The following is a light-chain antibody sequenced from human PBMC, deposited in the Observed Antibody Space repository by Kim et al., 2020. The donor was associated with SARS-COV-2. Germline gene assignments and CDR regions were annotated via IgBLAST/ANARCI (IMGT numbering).Light chain of an antibody. Sequence: EIVLTQSPATLSLSPGERATLSCRASQSVGIQLAWYQQKPGQAPRLLIHDASNRATGIPARFSGSGSGTDFILTISSLEPEDFAFYYCHQPHRWPLTFGGGTKVDIK. CDR3: HQPHRWPLT. CDR2: DAS. CDR1: QSVGIQ. J-gene: IGKJ4*01. V-gene: IGKV3-11*01.